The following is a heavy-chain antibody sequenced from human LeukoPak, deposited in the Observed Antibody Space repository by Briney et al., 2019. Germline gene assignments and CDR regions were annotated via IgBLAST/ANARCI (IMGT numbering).Heavy chain of an antibody. CDR3: ATVKMVRGVIAAFDY. D-gene: IGHD3-10*01. CDR2: VSESGGST. J-gene: IGHJ4*02. V-gene: IGHV3-23*01. CDR1: GFTFTTYA. Sequence: GGSLRLSCVASGFTFTTYAMGWVRQVPGKGLEWVSSVSESGGSTYYADSAKGRFTISRDNSKDTLSLQMNSLRSEDTAVYYCATVKMVRGVIAAFDYWGQGTLVTVSS.